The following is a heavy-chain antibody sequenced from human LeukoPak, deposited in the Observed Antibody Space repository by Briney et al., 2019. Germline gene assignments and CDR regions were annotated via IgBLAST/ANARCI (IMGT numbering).Heavy chain of an antibody. CDR2: ISGSGGST. J-gene: IGHJ6*03. D-gene: IGHD6-13*01. CDR3: AKHRSRDYYYYTDV. V-gene: IGHV3-23*01. Sequence: PGGSLRLSCAASGFTFSSYAMSWVRQAPGKGLEWVSAISGSGGSTYYADSVKGRFTISRDNSKNTLYLQMNSPRAEDTAVYYCAKHRSRDYYYYTDVWGKGTTVTVSS. CDR1: GFTFSSYA.